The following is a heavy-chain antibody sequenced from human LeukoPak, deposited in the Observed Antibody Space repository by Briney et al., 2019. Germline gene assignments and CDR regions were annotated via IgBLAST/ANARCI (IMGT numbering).Heavy chain of an antibody. V-gene: IGHV4-61*02. J-gene: IGHJ4*02. Sequence: SETLSLTCTVSGGSISSGSYYWSWIRQPAGKGLEWIGRIYTSGSTNYNPSLKSRVTISVDTSKNQFSLKLSSVTAADTAVYYCASDPPPYGWLGYWGQGTLVTVSS. D-gene: IGHD3-10*01. CDR1: GGSISSGSYY. CDR2: IYTSGST. CDR3: ASDPPPYGWLGY.